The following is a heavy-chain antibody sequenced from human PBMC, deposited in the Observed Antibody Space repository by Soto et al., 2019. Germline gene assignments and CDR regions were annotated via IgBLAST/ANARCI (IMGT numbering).Heavy chain of an antibody. V-gene: IGHV3-48*02. CDR3: ARDYYDNSGYYY. J-gene: IGHJ4*02. D-gene: IGHD3-22*01. CDR1: EFTFSSYS. CDR2: ITSSSSTI. Sequence: GVSPRLSFAASEFTFSSYSMNWVRQAPGKGLEWVSYITSSSSTIYYADSVKGRFTISRDNAKNSLYLQMNSLRDEDTAVYYCARDYYDNSGYYYWGQGTLVTVSS.